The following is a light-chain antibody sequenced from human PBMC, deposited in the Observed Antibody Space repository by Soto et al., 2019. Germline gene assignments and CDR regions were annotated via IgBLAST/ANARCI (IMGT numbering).Light chain of an antibody. CDR1: QSVSSSY. J-gene: IGKJ3*01. Sequence: EIVLTQSPGTLSLSPGERATLSCRASQSVSSSYLAWYQQKPGQAPRLLIYGASSSATGIPDRFSGSGSGTDFTLIISRLEPEDFAVYYCQQDGSSPSFGPGTKVYIK. V-gene: IGKV3-20*01. CDR3: QQDGSSPS. CDR2: GAS.